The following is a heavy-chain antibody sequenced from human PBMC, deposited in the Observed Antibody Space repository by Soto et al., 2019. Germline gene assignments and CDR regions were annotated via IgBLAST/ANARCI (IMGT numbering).Heavy chain of an antibody. Sequence: EVQLVESGGGLVQPGGSLSVSCAASGFPFSSYWLHWVRQAPGKGLVWVSRINSDGSSTSYADSVKGRFTISRDNAKNTLYLQMNSLRAEDTAIYYCARRGAVAGLHYWGQGTLVTVSS. CDR1: GFPFSSYW. CDR2: INSDGSST. V-gene: IGHV3-74*01. J-gene: IGHJ4*02. D-gene: IGHD6-19*01. CDR3: ARRGAVAGLHY.